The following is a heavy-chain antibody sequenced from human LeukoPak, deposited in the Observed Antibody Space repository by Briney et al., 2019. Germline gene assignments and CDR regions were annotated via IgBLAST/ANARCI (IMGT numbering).Heavy chain of an antibody. J-gene: IGHJ4*02. CDR2: ISATGGNT. CDR1: GFTFSSYA. D-gene: IGHD6-6*01. V-gene: IGHV3-23*01. Sequence: GGSLRLSCAASGFTFSSYAMSWVRQAPGKGLEWVSGISATGGNTDHADSVKGRFTISRDNSKDTLYLQMNSLRAEDTAIYYCAKGSAAARPYYFDFWGQGTLVTVSS. CDR3: AKGSAAARPYYFDF.